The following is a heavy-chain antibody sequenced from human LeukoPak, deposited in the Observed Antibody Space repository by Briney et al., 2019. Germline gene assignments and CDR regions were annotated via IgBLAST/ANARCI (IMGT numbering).Heavy chain of an antibody. CDR2: IYWNDDN. Sequence: ASGLTLEDLTQPITLTCSFSSLSLTASRMGLAWMRHPPGKALGWLALIYWNDDNLHSPSLKSRLTIAKDTSKNQVVLTMTNMDPVDTATYYCAHRRGYNWFDPWGQGTVVTVSS. J-gene: IGHJ5*02. V-gene: IGHV2-5*01. CDR3: AHRRGYNWFDP. CDR1: SLSLTASRMG.